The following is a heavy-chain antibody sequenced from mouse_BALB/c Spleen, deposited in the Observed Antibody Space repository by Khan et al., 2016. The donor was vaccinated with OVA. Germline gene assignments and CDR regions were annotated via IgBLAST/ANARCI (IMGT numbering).Heavy chain of an antibody. CDR1: GYSITSGYG. D-gene: IGHD1-2*01. CDR2: ISYSGST. Sequence: EVQLQESGPGLVKPSQSLSLTCTVTGYSITSGYGWYWIRKFPGNKLEWMGYISYSGSTNYNPSLKSRISITRDTSKNQFFLQLNSVTTEDKATYNRARTARIKYWGQGTTLTVSS. CDR3: ARTARIKY. J-gene: IGHJ2*01. V-gene: IGHV3-2*02.